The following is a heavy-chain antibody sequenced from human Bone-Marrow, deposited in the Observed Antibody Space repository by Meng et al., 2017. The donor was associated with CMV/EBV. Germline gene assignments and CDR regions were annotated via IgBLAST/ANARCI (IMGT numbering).Heavy chain of an antibody. V-gene: IGHV3-66*02. CDR3: ARVGAGADY. Sequence: GESLKISCAASGFTVSSNYMNWVRQAPGKGLEWVSLIYSDGRTYYADSVKGRFTISRDNSKNTLYLQMNSLRAEDTAVYYCARVGAGADYWGQGTLVTVSS. J-gene: IGHJ4*02. CDR2: IYSDGRT. D-gene: IGHD3-16*01. CDR1: GFTVSSNY.